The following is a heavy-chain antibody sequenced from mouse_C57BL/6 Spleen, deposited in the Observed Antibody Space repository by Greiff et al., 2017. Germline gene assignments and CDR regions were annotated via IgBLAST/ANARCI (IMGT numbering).Heavy chain of an antibody. CDR2: IDPSDSET. Sequence: VQLKEPGAELVRPGSSVKLSCKASGYTFTSYWMHWVKQRPIQGLEWIGNIDPSDSETHYNQKFKDKATLTVDKSSSTAYMLLSSLTSEDSAVYCGARRGELAYVAYWGQGTLVTVSA. CDR3: ARRGELAYVAY. CDR1: GYTFTSYW. J-gene: IGHJ3*01. V-gene: IGHV1-52*01.